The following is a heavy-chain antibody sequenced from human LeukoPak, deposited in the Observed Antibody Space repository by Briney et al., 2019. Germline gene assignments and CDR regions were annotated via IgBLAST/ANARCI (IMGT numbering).Heavy chain of an antibody. J-gene: IGHJ3*01. CDR3: AREEWELYAFDV. Sequence: GGSLRLSCAASGFTFSSYSMNWVRQAPGKGLEWVSSISSSSSYIYYADSVKGRFTISRDNAKNSLYLQMNSLRAEDTAVYYCAREEWELYAFDVWGQGTMVTVSS. V-gene: IGHV3-21*01. D-gene: IGHD1-26*01. CDR1: GFTFSSYS. CDR2: ISSSSSYI.